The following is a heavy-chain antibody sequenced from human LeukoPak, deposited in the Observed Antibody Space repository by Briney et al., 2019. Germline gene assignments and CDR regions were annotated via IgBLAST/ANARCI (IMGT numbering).Heavy chain of an antibody. CDR2: ISGRGLTT. J-gene: IGHJ4*02. V-gene: IGHV3-23*01. Sequence: PGGSLRLSCAASGFIFSNFAMGWVRQAPEKGLEWVSVISGRGLTTYYADSAKGRFTISRDNSKNTLSLQMNSLRAEDTAIYYCAKMTDSSGYYPFDYWGQGTLVTVSS. CDR1: GFIFSNFA. CDR3: AKMTDSSGYYPFDY. D-gene: IGHD3-22*01.